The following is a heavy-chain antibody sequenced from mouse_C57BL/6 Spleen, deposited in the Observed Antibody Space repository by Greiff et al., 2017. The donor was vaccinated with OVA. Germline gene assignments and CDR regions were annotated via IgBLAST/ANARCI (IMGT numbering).Heavy chain of an antibody. CDR3: ARREDYYGSSYYAMDY. D-gene: IGHD1-1*01. J-gene: IGHJ4*01. CDR1: GYTFTDHT. V-gene: IGHV1-78*01. Sequence: VQLQQSDAELVKPGASVKISCKVSGYTFTDHTIHWMKQRPEQGLEWIGYIYPRDGSTKYNEKFKGKATLTADKSSSTAYMQLNSLTSEDSAVYFCARREDYYGSSYYAMDYWGQGTSVTVSS. CDR2: IYPRDGST.